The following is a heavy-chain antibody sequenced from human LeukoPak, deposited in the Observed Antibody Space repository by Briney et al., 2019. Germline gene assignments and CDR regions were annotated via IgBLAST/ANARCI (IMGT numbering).Heavy chain of an antibody. J-gene: IGHJ1*01. Sequence: PGRSLRLSCATSGFTFSNYAIHWVRQAPGKGLEWVADISFDGDNEYYADSVRGRFMIARDNSKNTVYLQMNSLTIEDTAVYYCAREPSGNFGQLVSSAEYFQHCGQGTRVTVSS. D-gene: IGHD5/OR15-5a*01. CDR1: GFTFSNYA. CDR2: ISFDGDNE. V-gene: IGHV3-30-3*01. CDR3: AREPSGNFGQLVSSAEYFQH.